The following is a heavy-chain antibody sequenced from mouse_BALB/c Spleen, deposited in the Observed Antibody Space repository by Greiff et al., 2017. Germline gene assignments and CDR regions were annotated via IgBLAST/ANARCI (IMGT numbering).Heavy chain of an antibody. Sequence: VQLQQSGAELVKPGASVKLSCKASGYTFTSYDINWVRQRPEQGLEGIGWIFPGDGSTKYNEKFKGKATLTTDKSSSTAYMQLSRLTSEDSAVYFCARQTGTAWFAYWGQGTLVTVSA. J-gene: IGHJ3*01. CDR1: GYTFTSYD. D-gene: IGHD4-1*01. CDR3: ARQTGTAWFAY. V-gene: IGHV1S56*01. CDR2: IFPGDGST.